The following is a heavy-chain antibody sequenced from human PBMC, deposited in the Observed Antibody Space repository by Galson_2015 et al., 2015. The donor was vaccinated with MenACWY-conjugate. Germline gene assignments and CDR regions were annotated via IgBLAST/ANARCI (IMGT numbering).Heavy chain of an antibody. J-gene: IGHJ3*02. CDR2: IIPIFGTA. Sequence: SGAEVKKPGESLKISCKASGGTFSSYAISWVRQAPGQGLEWMGGIIPIFGTANYAQKFQGRVTITADKSTSTAYMELSSLRSEDTAVYYCAVGNSGSYLVALSNAFDIWGQGTMVTVSS. CDR3: AVGNSGSYLVALSNAFDI. V-gene: IGHV1-69*06. CDR1: GGTFSSYA. D-gene: IGHD1-26*01.